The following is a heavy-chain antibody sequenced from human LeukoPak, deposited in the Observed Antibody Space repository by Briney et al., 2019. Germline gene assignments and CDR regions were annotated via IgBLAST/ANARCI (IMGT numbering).Heavy chain of an antibody. CDR3: ARDLTVGAEDY. J-gene: IGHJ4*02. V-gene: IGHV3-66*01. CDR2: IYSGGST. Sequence: PGGSLRLSCAASGLTFSNYAMSWVRQAPGKGLEWVSVIYSGGSTYYADSVKGRFTISRDNSKNTLYLQMNSLRAEDTAVYYCARDLTVGAEDYWGQGTLVTVSS. D-gene: IGHD1-26*01. CDR1: GLTFSNYA.